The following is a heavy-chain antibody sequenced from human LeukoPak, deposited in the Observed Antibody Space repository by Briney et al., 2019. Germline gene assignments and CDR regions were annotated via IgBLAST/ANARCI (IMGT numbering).Heavy chain of an antibody. Sequence: GSLRLSCTASGFTFSSYGMHWVRQAPGKGLEWVAVISYDGSNKYYADSVKGRFTISRDNSKNTLYLQMNSLRAEDTAVYYCAKHQNGDYYYYGMDVWGQGTTVTVSS. J-gene: IGHJ6*02. D-gene: IGHD4-17*01. V-gene: IGHV3-30*18. CDR3: AKHQNGDYYYYGMDV. CDR2: ISYDGSNK. CDR1: GFTFSSYG.